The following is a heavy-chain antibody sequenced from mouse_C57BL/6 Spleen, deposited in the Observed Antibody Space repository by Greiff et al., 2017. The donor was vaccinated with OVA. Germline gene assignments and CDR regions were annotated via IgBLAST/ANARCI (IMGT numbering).Heavy chain of an antibody. J-gene: IGHJ2*01. CDR1: GYTFTSYW. CDR2: IDPSDSYT. CDR3: ARRKDWDY. D-gene: IGHD4-1*01. V-gene: IGHV1-50*01. Sequence: QVQLQQSGAELVKPGASVKLSCKASGYTFTSYWMQWVKQRPGQGLEWIGEIDPSDSYTNYNQKFKGKATLTVDTSSSTAYMQLSSLTSEDSAVYYCARRKDWDYWGQGTTLTVSS.